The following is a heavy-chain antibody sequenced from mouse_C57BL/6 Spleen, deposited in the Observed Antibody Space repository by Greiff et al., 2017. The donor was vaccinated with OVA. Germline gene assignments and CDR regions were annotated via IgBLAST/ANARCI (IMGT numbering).Heavy chain of an antibody. Sequence: EVQLQQSGPELVKPGASVKISCKASGYSFTGYYMTWVKQSPDKSLEWIGEINPSTGGTTYNQKFKAKATLTVDKSSSTAYMQLKRLTSEDSAVYDGARAWFAYWGQGTLVTVSA. V-gene: IGHV1-42*01. CDR2: INPSTGGT. CDR3: ARAWFAY. CDR1: GYSFTGYY. J-gene: IGHJ3*01.